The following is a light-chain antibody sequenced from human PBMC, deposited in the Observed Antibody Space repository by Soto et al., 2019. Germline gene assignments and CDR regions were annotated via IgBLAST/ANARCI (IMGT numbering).Light chain of an antibody. V-gene: IGKV4-1*01. CDR2: WAS. J-gene: IGKJ5*01. CDR1: QSVLYSSNNKNY. Sequence: DIVMTQSPDSLAVSLGERATINCKSSQSVLYSSNNKNYLTWYQQKPGQPPKLLIYWASTRESGAPDRFSGSGSGTDFTLTISSLQAEDEAVYYCQQYYSTPITFGQETRLEIK. CDR3: QQYYSTPIT.